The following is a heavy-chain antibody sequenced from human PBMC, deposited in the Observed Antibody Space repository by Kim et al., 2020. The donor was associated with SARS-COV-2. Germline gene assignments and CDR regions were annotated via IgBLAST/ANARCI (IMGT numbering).Heavy chain of an antibody. CDR3: AREGGVRYQYYFDY. CDR1: GGSISSSSYY. D-gene: IGHD2-2*01. CDR2: IYYSGST. V-gene: IGHV4-39*07. Sequence: SETLSLTCTVSGGSISSSSYYWGWIRQPPGKGLEWIGSIYYSGSTYYNPSLKSRVTISVDTSKNQFSLKLSSVTAADTAVYYCAREGGVRYQYYFDYWG. J-gene: IGHJ4*01.